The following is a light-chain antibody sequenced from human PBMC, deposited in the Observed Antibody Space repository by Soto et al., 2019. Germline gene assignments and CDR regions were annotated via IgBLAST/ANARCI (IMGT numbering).Light chain of an antibody. V-gene: IGKV3-11*01. CDR1: QSVSSY. J-gene: IGKJ5*01. CDR2: DAS. Sequence: EIVLTQSPATLSLSPGERATLSGRASQSVSSYLAWYQQKPGQAPRLLIYDASNRATGIPARFSGSGSGTDFTLTISSLEPEDFAVYYGQQRSNWPTITFGQGTRREIK. CDR3: QQRSNWPTIT.